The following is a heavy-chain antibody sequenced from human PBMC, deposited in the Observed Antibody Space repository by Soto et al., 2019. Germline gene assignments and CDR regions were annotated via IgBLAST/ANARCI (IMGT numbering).Heavy chain of an antibody. D-gene: IGHD2-15*01. CDR2: ISAYNGNT. Sequence: QVQLVQSGSEVKKPGASVKVSCKASGYTFTNYGMSWLRQAPGQGLEGMGWISAYNGNTNHAQNFQGRVTMTTDTSTNTAYMELRSLRSDDTAVYYCARCYCSVGSCYSCWHFDLWGRGALVTVSS. J-gene: IGHJ2*01. CDR1: GYTFTNYG. CDR3: ARCYCSVGSCYSCWHFDL. V-gene: IGHV1-18*01.